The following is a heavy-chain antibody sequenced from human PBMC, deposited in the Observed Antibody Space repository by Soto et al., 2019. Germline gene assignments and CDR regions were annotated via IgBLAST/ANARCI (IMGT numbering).Heavy chain of an antibody. CDR2: INAGNGNT. CDR1: GYTFTSYA. Sequence: QVQLVQSGAEEKKPGASVKVSCKASGYTFTSYAMHWVRQAPGQRLEWMGWINAGNGNTKYSQKFQGRVTITRDTSACTAYMELSSLRSEDTAVYYFARAPSWWYFDLWGRGPLVTVSS. J-gene: IGHJ2*01. V-gene: IGHV1-3*05. CDR3: ARAPSWWYFDL.